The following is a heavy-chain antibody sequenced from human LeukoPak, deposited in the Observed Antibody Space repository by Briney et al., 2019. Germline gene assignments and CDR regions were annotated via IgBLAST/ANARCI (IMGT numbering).Heavy chain of an antibody. CDR1: GGSISSGGYY. CDR3: ARVLSAYCGGDCYDDAFDI. CDR2: IYYSGST. Sequence: PSETLSLTCTVSGGSISSGGYYWSWIRQHPGKGLEWIGYIYYSGSTYYKPSLKSRVTISVDTSKNQFSLKLSSVTAADTAVYYCARVLSAYCGGDCYDDAFDIWGQGTMVTVSS. D-gene: IGHD2-21*02. J-gene: IGHJ3*02. V-gene: IGHV4-31*03.